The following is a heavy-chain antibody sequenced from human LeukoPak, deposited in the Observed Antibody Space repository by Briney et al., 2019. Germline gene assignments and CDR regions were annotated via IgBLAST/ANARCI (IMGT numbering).Heavy chain of an antibody. Sequence: PSETLSLTCAVYGDSLSRYYWTWIRQPPGKGLEWLGEINPSGSPGYNPSLKSRATISVDTSKNQFSLRLTSVTAADTAVYYCASVRHDPLEYYYYIDVWGKGTTVTVSS. V-gene: IGHV4-34*01. D-gene: IGHD2/OR15-2a*01. J-gene: IGHJ6*03. CDR3: ASVRHDPLEYYYYIDV. CDR1: GDSLSRYY. CDR2: INPSGSP.